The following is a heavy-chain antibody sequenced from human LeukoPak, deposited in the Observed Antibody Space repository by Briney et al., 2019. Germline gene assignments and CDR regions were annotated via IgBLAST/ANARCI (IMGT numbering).Heavy chain of an antibody. CDR2: IYYSGST. J-gene: IGHJ4*02. CDR3: ARASSGRFDY. V-gene: IGHV4-59*01. D-gene: IGHD6-19*01. Sequence: NSSETLSLTCTVSGGSISSYYWSWIRQPPGKGLEWIGYIYYSGSTNYNPSLKSRVTISVDTSKNQFSLKLSSVTAADTAVYYCARASSGRFDYWGQGTLVTVSS. CDR1: GGSISSYY.